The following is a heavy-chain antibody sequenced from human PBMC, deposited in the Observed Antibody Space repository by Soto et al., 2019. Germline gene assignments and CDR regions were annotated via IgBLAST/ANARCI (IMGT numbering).Heavy chain of an antibody. D-gene: IGHD3-3*01. Sequence: TGGSLRLSXAASGFSFGSYALSWVRQAPGKGLEWVSTISGSDGKTFYADSVKGRFSISRDTSQSTLYLQMNSLRADDTAIYYCARWSYLDYWGQGTRVTVSS. J-gene: IGHJ4*02. CDR2: ISGSDGKT. CDR3: ARWSYLDY. V-gene: IGHV3-23*01. CDR1: GFSFGSYA.